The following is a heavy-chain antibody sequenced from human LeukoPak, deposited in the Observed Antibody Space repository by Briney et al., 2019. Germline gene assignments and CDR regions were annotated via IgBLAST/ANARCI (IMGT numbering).Heavy chain of an antibody. CDR2: INHSGST. CDR1: GGSFSGYY. CDR3: ASPKGDYGDYYFDY. V-gene: IGHV4-34*01. D-gene: IGHD4-17*01. J-gene: IGHJ4*02. Sequence: SETVSLTCAVYGGSFSGYYWSWIRQPPGKGLEWIGEINHSGSTNYNPSLKSRVTISVDTSKNQFSLKLSSVTAADTAVYYCASPKGDYGDYYFDYWGQGTLVTVSS.